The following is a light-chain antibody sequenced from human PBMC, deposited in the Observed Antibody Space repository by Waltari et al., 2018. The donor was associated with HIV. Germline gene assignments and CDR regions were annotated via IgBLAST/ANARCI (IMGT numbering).Light chain of an antibody. CDR1: SXXVGXYNY. V-gene: IGLV2-8*01. Sequence: QSTLTQPPSASGSPGQSVTIXCXXTSXXVGXYNYVSWYQXHPGKAPKLMIYEVSKRPSGVPDRXSGXKXGNTXSLXVSGLQAXDXADYYCXSYAGSNTDVVFXGGTKLXXL. CDR3: XSYAGSNTDVV. J-gene: IGLJ2*01. CDR2: EVS.